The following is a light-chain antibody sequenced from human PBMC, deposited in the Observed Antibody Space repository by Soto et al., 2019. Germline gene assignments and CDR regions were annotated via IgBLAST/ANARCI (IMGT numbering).Light chain of an antibody. V-gene: IGKV2-30*01. Sequence: EVVVTQSPISLPVTLGQPASTSCRSTQSLVDTDGNTYLGWFQKRTGESRRRRIYKVSNQDAGGPVRFSVSGAGTQFSMKISKVGAEDVGCCYCIQETRRPWTFG. CDR2: KVS. CDR3: IQETRRPWT. CDR1: QSLVDTDGNTY. J-gene: IGKJ1*01.